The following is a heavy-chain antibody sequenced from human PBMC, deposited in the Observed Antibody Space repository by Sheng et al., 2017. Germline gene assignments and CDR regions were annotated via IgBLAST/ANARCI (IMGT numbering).Heavy chain of an antibody. Sequence: QVQLQQWGAGLLKPSETLSLTCAVYGGSFSGYYWSWIRQPPGKGLEWIGEINHSGSTNYNPSLKSRVTISVDTSKNQFSLKLSSVTAADTAVYYCARPRKYSSSWYVGAFDIWGQGTMVTVSS. D-gene: IGHD6-13*01. CDR2: INHSGST. CDR1: GGSFSGYY. V-gene: IGHV4-34*01. J-gene: IGHJ3*02. CDR3: ARPRKYSSSWYVGAFDI.